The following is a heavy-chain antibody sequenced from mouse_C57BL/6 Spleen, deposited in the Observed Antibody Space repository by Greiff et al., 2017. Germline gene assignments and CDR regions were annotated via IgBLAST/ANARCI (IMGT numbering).Heavy chain of an antibody. CDR1: GFTFTSYW. V-gene: IGHV1-74*01. J-gene: IGHJ4*01. D-gene: IGHD2-1*01. CDR2: IHPSDSDT. Sequence: QVQLQQPGAELVKPGASVKVSCKASGFTFTSYWMHWVKQRPGQGLEWIGRIHPSDSDTNYNQKFKGKATLTVDKSSSTAYMQLSSLTSEDSAVYYCAIGGFYYGNYYAMDYWGQGTSVTVSS. CDR3: AIGGFYYGNYYAMDY.